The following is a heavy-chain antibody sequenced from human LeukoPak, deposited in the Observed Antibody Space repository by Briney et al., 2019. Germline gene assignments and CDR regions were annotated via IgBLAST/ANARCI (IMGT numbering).Heavy chain of an antibody. Sequence: GGSLRLSCATSGFTFTRYWMSWIRQAPGKGLEWVANIKQDGSQQYYLDSVEGRFTISRDNSKNTLYLQMNSLRAEDTAVYYCARAPHYGGYGMDVWGQGTTVTVSS. D-gene: IGHD4-23*01. CDR3: ARAPHYGGYGMDV. CDR1: GFTFTRYW. CDR2: IKQDGSQQ. J-gene: IGHJ6*02. V-gene: IGHV3-7*01.